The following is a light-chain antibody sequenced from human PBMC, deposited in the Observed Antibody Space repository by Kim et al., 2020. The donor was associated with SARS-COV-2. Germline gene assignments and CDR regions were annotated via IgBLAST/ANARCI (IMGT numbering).Light chain of an antibody. Sequence: SYELPQPPLVSVAPGETARITCGGTNIGTKSVHWYQQRPGRAPVLVIYYDRDRPSGIPERFSGSNSGNTATLTISGVEAGAEADYYCQVGDTNTDHHVFG. J-gene: IGLJ1*01. CDR2: YDR. CDR3: QVGDTNTDHHV. CDR1: NIGTKS. V-gene: IGLV3-21*01.